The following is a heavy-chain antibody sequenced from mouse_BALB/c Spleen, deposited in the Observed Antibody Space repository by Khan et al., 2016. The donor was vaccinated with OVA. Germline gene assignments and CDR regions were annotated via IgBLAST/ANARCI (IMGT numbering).Heavy chain of an antibody. J-gene: IGHJ4*01. D-gene: IGHD1-2*01. CDR2: IDPATGNI. CDR1: GFNIKDTY. V-gene: IGHV14-3*02. CDR3: ARTELHYYGSYTLDY. Sequence: EVQLQESGAELVKPGASVKLSCTTSGFNIKDTYIHWVKQRPEQGLEWVGRIDPATGNIKYDPKFQGKATITADTSSNTAYLHLSILTSEYAAVYYCARTELHYYGSYTLDYWGQGTSVTVSS.